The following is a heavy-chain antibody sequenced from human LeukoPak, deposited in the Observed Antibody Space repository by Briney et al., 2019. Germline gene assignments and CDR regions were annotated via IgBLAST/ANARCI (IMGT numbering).Heavy chain of an antibody. CDR2: IYHSGST. Sequence: SETLSLTCTVSGYSISSGYYWGWIRQPPGKGLEWIGSIYHSGSTYYNPSLKSRVTISVDTSKNQFSLKLSSVTAADTAVYYCARVRYYDILTEPFDYWGQGTLVTVSS. D-gene: IGHD3-9*01. CDR1: GYSISSGYY. V-gene: IGHV4-38-2*02. CDR3: ARVRYYDILTEPFDY. J-gene: IGHJ4*02.